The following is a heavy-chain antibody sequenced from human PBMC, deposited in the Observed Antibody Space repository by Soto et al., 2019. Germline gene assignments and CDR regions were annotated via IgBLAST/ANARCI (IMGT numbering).Heavy chain of an antibody. CDR3: VMVDNYVTPTPQDV. CDR1: GYIFVNYG. V-gene: IGHV1-18*01. CDR2: ISPYTGNT. J-gene: IGHJ6*01. Sequence: ASVKVSWKASGYIFVNYGIAWVRQAPGQGLEWMGWISPYTGNTHSATQVQGRLTMTTDTSTSTAYMDLGSLTSDDTAVYYCVMVDNYVTPTPQDVWGQATTVTVSS. D-gene: IGHD3-16*01.